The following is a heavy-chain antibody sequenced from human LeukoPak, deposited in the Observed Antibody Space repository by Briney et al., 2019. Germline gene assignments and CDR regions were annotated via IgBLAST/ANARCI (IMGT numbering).Heavy chain of an antibody. Sequence: GGSLRLSCAASGFTFSDYYMSWVRQAPGKGLEWVSYISSSGSTIYYADSVKGRFTISRDNAKNSLYLQMNSLRAEDTAVYYCAKDGLTGTFNPWGQGTLVSVSS. CDR2: ISSSGSTI. D-gene: IGHD1-20*01. CDR3: AKDGLTGTFNP. V-gene: IGHV3-11*01. CDR1: GFTFSDYY. J-gene: IGHJ5*02.